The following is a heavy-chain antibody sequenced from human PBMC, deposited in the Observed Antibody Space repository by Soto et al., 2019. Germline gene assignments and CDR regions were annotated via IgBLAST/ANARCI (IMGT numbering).Heavy chain of an antibody. CDR3: AKVAVTQYSYYYNGMDV. CDR1: GFTFSGYG. D-gene: IGHD2-21*02. CDR2: ISYDGSNK. J-gene: IGHJ6*02. Sequence: PVGSLRLSCAASGFTFSGYGMHWVHQAPGKGLEWVALISYDGSNKYYGDSVKGRFTISRDNSKHTLYLQMNSLRAEDTAVYYCAKVAVTQYSYYYNGMDVWGQGTTVTVSS. V-gene: IGHV3-30*18.